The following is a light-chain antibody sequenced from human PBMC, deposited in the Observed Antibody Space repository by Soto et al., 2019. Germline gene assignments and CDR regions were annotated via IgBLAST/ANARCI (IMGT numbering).Light chain of an antibody. CDR3: QSYDSSLSGSVV. J-gene: IGLJ2*01. CDR1: SSNVGAGYD. V-gene: IGLV1-40*01. CDR2: ANN. Sequence: QSVLTQPPSVSGAPGQRVTISCTGSSSNVGAGYDVHWYQHLPGTAPKLLIYANNNRPSGVTDRFSGSKSGTSASLAIAGLQAEDEADYYCQSYDSSLSGSVVFGGGTKLTVL.